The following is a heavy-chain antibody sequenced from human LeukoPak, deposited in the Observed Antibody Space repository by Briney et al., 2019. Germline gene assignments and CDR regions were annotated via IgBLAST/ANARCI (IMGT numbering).Heavy chain of an antibody. CDR3: ARDPGSGWYHYYYGMDV. CDR2: ISSSGSTI. J-gene: IGHJ6*02. V-gene: IGHV3-11*01. Sequence: GGSLRLSCAASGFTFSDYYMSWIRHAPGKGREWVSYISSSGSTIYYAHSVKGRFTISRDNAKNSLYLQMNSLRAEDTAVYYCARDPGSGWYHYYYGMDVWGQGTTVTVSS. CDR1: GFTFSDYY. D-gene: IGHD6-19*01.